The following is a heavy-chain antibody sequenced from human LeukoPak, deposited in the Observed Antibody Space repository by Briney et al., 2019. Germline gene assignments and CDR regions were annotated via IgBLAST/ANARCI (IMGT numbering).Heavy chain of an antibody. V-gene: IGHV3-30*02. Sequence: GGSLRLSCAASGFTFSSYGMHWVRQAPGKGLEWVAFIRYDGSNKYYAVSVKGRFTISRDNSKNTLYLQMNSLRAEDTAVYYCAKDVLWFGELSDWGQGTLVTVSS. J-gene: IGHJ4*02. CDR1: GFTFSSYG. D-gene: IGHD3-10*01. CDR2: IRYDGSNK. CDR3: AKDVLWFGELSD.